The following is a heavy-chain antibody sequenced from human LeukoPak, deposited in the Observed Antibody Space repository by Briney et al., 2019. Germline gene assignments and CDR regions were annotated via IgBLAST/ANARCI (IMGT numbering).Heavy chain of an antibody. D-gene: IGHD6-19*01. Sequence: GGSLRLSCAASGFTFSSYAMHWVRQAPGKGLEWVAVISYDGSDKYYADSVKGRLTISRDNSKNTVYLQMNSLRAEDTAEYYCARGVGIAVAGRFDYWGQGTLVTVSS. CDR1: GFTFSSYA. J-gene: IGHJ4*02. CDR3: ARGVGIAVAGRFDY. CDR2: ISYDGSDK. V-gene: IGHV3-30*04.